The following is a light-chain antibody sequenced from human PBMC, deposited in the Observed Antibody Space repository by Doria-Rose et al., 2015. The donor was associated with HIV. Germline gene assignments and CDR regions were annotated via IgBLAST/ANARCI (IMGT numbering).Light chain of an antibody. CDR3: QQYYDTPS. CDR1: QSLLYTSKNY. V-gene: IGKV4-1*01. CDR2: WAS. Sequence: KSNQSLLYTSKNYLAWYQQKPGQPPKLLIYWASTRQSGVPARFSGSGSGTDFTLTISSLEAEDVAVYYRQQYYDTPSFGPGTTVDIK. J-gene: IGKJ3*01.